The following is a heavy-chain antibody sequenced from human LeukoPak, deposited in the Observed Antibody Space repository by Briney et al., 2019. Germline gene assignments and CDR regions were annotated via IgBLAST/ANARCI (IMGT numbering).Heavy chain of an antibody. Sequence: GGSLRLSCAASGFTVSNYAMTWVRQAPGRGLEWVSTISGSGVSTYYADSVKGRFTISRDSSKNTLCLQMTSLRAGDTAVYYCAKGAGYDYYGVDVWGQGILVTVSS. CDR3: AKGAGYDYYGVDV. V-gene: IGHV3-23*01. CDR2: ISGSGVST. CDR1: GFTVSNYA. J-gene: IGHJ6*02.